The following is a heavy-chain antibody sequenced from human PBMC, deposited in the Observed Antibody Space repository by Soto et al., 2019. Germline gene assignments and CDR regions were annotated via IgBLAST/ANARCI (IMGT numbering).Heavy chain of an antibody. CDR3: AKDYATGAADY. D-gene: IGHD6-13*01. CDR1: GFTFSDSW. CDR2: IKPDESEK. J-gene: IGHJ4*02. V-gene: IGHV3-7*03. Sequence: GGSLRLSCTASGFTFSDSWMTWVRQAPGKGLEWVARIKPDESEKKYADSAKGRFTISRDNSKNTLYLQMNSLRAEDTAVYYCAKDYATGAADYWGQGTLVTVSS.